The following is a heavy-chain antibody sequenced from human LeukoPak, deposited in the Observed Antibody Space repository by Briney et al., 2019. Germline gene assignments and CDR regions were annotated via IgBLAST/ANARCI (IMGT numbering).Heavy chain of an antibody. Sequence: SEILSLTCAVSGYFISSGYYWGWIRQSPGKGLEWIGSIYHSGSTYYNPSLKSRVTISVDTSKNQFSLKLSSVTAADTAVYYCARQGASPLEWLTQPFDYWGQGTLVTVSS. D-gene: IGHD3-3*01. V-gene: IGHV4-38-2*01. CDR3: ARQGASPLEWLTQPFDY. CDR1: GYFISSGYY. J-gene: IGHJ4*02. CDR2: IYHSGST.